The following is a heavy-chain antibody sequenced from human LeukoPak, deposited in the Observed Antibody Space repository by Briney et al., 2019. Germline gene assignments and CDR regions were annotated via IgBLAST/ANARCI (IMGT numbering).Heavy chain of an antibody. D-gene: IGHD3-22*01. V-gene: IGHV4-31*03. CDR1: GGSISSGGYY. CDR3: ARGHYYDSSGYENFDY. CDR2: IYYSGST. Sequence: ASETLSLTCTVSGGSISSGGYYWSWIRQHPGKGLEWIGYIYYSGSTYYNPSLKSRVTISVDTSKNQFSLKLSSVTAADTAVYYCARGHYYDSSGYENFDYWGQGTLVTVSS. J-gene: IGHJ4*02.